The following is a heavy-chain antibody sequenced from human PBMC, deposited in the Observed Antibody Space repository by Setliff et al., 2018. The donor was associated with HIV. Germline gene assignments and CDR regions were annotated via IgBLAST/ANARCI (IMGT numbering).Heavy chain of an antibody. J-gene: IGHJ6*02. D-gene: IGHD5-12*01. V-gene: IGHV5-51*01. CDR1: GYSFTSYW. Sequence: GESLKISCKGSGYSFTSYWIGWVRQMPGKGLEWMGIIYPGDSDTRYSPSFQGQVTISADQSISTAYLQWSSLKASDTAMYYCARRIGYDWGGAYYYGMDVWGQGTTVTVSS. CDR3: ARRIGYDWGGAYYYGMDV. CDR2: IYPGDSDT.